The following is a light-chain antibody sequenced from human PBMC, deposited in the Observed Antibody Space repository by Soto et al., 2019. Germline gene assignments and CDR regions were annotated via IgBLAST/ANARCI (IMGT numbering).Light chain of an antibody. J-gene: IGKJ3*01. V-gene: IGKV1-8*01. Sequence: AIRMTQSPSSLSASTGDRVTITCRASQGISSYLAWYQQKPGKAPKLLIYAASTLQSGVPSRFSGSGSGTDSTLTISCLQSEDFATYYCQQYYSYAYITFGPGTKVDIK. CDR3: QQYYSYAYIT. CDR1: QGISSY. CDR2: AAS.